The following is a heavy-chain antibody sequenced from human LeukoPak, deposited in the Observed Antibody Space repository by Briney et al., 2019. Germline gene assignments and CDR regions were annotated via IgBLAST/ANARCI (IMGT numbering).Heavy chain of an antibody. CDR1: GYTFTSYG. Sequence: ASVKVSCKASGYTFTSYGISWERQAPGQGLEWMGWTSAHNDDTNYAETLQGRLTMTTDISTSTAYMELTSLRSDDTAVYYCARDWDSRNDYFDPWGQGTLVIVSS. CDR2: TSAHNDDT. CDR3: ARDWDSRNDYFDP. D-gene: IGHD1-1*01. V-gene: IGHV1-18*01. J-gene: IGHJ4*02.